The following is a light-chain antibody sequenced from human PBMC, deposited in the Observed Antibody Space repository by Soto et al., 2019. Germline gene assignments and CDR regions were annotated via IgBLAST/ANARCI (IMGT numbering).Light chain of an antibody. Sequence: IQITQSPSSLSASIGDRLTIACRASQRITTYLNWYQQKPGKAPNLLITATSTLQSGVPSRFSGSGSGTDFTLTISSLQPEDFATYYCQQSYSTLWTFGQGTKVDIK. CDR3: QQSYSTLWT. V-gene: IGKV1-39*01. CDR1: QRITTY. J-gene: IGKJ1*01. CDR2: ATS.